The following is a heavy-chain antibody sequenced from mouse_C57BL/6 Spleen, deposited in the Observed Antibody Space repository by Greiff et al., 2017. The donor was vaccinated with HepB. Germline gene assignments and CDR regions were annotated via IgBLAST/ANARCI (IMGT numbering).Heavy chain of an antibody. J-gene: IGHJ4*01. CDR2: IYPGDGDT. CDR3: ARDWDSYAMDY. CDR1: GYAFSSSW. Sequence: VKLMESGPELVKPGASVKISCKASGYAFSSSWMNWVKQRPGKGLEWIGRIYPGDGDTNYNGKFKGKATLTADKSSSTAYMQLSSLTSEDSAVYFCARDWDSYAMDYWGQGTSVTVSS. V-gene: IGHV1-82*01. D-gene: IGHD4-1*01.